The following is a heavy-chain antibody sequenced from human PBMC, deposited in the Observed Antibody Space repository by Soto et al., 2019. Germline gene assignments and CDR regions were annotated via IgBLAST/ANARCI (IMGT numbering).Heavy chain of an antibody. CDR2: TYYTGNT. CDR3: AKESYYYYSSGYEDSNWFDP. D-gene: IGHD3-22*01. V-gene: IGHV4-59*02. CDR1: GGSVTSHH. J-gene: IGHJ5*02. Sequence: PSETLSLTCFVSGGSVTSHHWSWIRQFPGQGLQWIACTYYTGNTNCNPSLQSRVTISLDTSKNQMSLKLTSMTAADTAMYFCAKESYYYYSSGYEDSNWFDPWGQGTLVTVSS.